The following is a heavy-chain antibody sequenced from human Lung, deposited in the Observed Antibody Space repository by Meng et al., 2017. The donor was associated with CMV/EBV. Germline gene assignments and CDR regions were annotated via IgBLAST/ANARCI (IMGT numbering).Heavy chain of an antibody. D-gene: IGHD3-3*01. V-gene: IGHV3-11*01. J-gene: IGHJ5*02. CDR2: ISSSGSTI. CDR1: GFTFSDYY. Sequence: GGSLRLXCAVSGFTFSDYYMSWIRQAPGKGLEWVSYISSSGSTIYYADSVKGRFTISRDNAKNSLYLQMNSLRAEDTAVYYCAREVAYDFWSGYNWFDPWXKGTXVTVSS. CDR3: AREVAYDFWSGYNWFDP.